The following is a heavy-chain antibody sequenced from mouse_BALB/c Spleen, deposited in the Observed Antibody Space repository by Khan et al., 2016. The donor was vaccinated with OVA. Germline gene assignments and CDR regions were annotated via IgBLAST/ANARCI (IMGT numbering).Heavy chain of an antibody. CDR2: INTYTGEP. CDR1: GYTFTNFG. V-gene: IGHV9-3-1*01. D-gene: IGHD2-10*01. J-gene: IGHJ4*01. Sequence: QIQLVQSGPELKKPGETVKISCKASGYTFTNFGMNWVKQAPGKGLKWMGWINTYTGEPTYADDFKGRFAFSLETSASTAYLQNNNLKNEDTATYFCARPPYFSYVMVYWGQGTSVTVSS. CDR3: ARPPYFSYVMVY.